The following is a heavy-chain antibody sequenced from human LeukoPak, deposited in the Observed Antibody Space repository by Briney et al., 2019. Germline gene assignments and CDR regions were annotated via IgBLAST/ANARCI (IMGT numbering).Heavy chain of an antibody. CDR3: ARELLGSGGSCYALYYGMDV. CDR1: GYTFTSYG. J-gene: IGHJ6*02. CDR2: ISAYNGNT. Sequence: GASVKVSCKASGYTFTSYGISWVRQAPGQGLEWRGGISAYNGNTNYAQELQGRVTMNTDTSTSPAYMELRSLRSDDTAVDYGARELLGSGGSCYALYYGMDVWGQGTTVTVSS. V-gene: IGHV1-18*01. D-gene: IGHD2-15*01.